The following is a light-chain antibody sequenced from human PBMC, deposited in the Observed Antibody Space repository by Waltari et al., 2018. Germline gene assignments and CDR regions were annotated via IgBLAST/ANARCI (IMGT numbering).Light chain of an antibody. CDR3: LMYMGSGIWV. V-gene: IGLV8-61*01. Sequence: QTVVTQEPSLSVSPGGTVTLSCALRPGSVSSPSSVSCDQQTPGQAPRTLIYKSNTRSSGVPDRFSGSTLGNKAALTITGAQADDESDYYCLMYMGSGIWVFGGGTKLTVI. CDR2: KSN. CDR1: PGSVSSPSS. J-gene: IGLJ3*02.